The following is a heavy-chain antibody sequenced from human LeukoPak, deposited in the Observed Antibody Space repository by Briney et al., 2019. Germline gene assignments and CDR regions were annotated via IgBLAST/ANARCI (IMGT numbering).Heavy chain of an antibody. CDR2: MNPNSGNT. J-gene: IGHJ6*02. D-gene: IGHD6-13*01. CDR1: GYTFTSYD. V-gene: IGHV1-8*01. CDR3: ARVAAAANYYYYGMDV. Sequence: GASVKVSCKASGYTFTSYDINWVRQATGQGLEWMGWMNPNSGNTGYAQKFQGRVTMTRNTSISTAYMELSSLRSEDTAVYYCARVAAAANYYYYGMDVWGQGTTVTVSS.